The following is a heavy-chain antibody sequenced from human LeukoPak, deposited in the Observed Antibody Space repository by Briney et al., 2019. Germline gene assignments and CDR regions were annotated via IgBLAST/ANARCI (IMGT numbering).Heavy chain of an antibody. V-gene: IGHV4-39*01. Sequence: PSETLSLTCTVSGGSISSSSYYWGWIRQPPGKGLEWIGSIYYSGSTYYNPSLKSRVTISVDTAKNQFSLKLSSVPAADTAVYYCAGPRIGGYFDYWGQGTLVTVSS. J-gene: IGHJ4*02. D-gene: IGHD2-15*01. CDR2: IYYSGST. CDR1: GGSISSSSYY. CDR3: AGPRIGGYFDY.